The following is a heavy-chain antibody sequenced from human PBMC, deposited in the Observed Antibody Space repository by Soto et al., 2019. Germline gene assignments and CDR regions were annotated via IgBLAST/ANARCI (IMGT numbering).Heavy chain of an antibody. CDR1: VFTFADYA. CDR2: VSRNSSSI. CDR3: EKDSSNYDRSGQSDY. J-gene: IGHJ4*02. V-gene: IGHV3-9*01. D-gene: IGHD3-22*01. Sequence: PGWSLRLSCAACVFTFADYAMHLVRPSPGKAVEWVSGVSRNSSSIGYAGSVKGRFTLPSDNAKNPLYLQMNSLRADDTALYSCEKDSSNYDRSGQSDYWAQGTLVTFSS.